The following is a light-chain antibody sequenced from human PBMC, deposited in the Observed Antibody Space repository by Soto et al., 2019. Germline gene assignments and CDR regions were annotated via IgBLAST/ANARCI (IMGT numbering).Light chain of an antibody. Sequence: IHLTQSPSSLSASVGNIFTITCRASQGISSYLAWYQQKPGKAPKLLIYAASTLQSGVPSRFRGSGYGTDLTLTISSLKPEDFATYYCQQLNSYPSTFGQGTRLEIK. CDR2: AAS. CDR3: QQLNSYPST. J-gene: IGKJ5*01. CDR1: QGISSY. V-gene: IGKV1-9*01.